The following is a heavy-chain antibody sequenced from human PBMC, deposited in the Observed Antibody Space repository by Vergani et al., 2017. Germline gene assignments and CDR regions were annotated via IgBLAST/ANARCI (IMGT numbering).Heavy chain of an antibody. CDR2: ISYDGSNK. CDR3: AKVGGYCSSTSCYTIGMDV. CDR1: GFTFDDYA. Sequence: VQLVESGGGLVQPGRSLRLSCAASGFTFDDYAMHWVRQAPGKGLEWVAVISYDGSNKYYADSVKGRFTISRDNSKNTLYLQMNSLRAEETAVYYCAKVGGYCSSTSCYTIGMDVWGQGTTVTVSS. V-gene: IGHV3-30*18. J-gene: IGHJ6*02. D-gene: IGHD2-2*02.